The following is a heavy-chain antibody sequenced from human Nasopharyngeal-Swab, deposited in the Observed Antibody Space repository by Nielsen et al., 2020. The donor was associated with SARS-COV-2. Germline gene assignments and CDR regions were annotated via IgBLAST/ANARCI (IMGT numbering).Heavy chain of an antibody. V-gene: IGHV3-33*05. CDR1: GFILTTYG. Sequence: GESLKISCAASGFILTTYGMHWVRQAPGKGLEWVALISYDGSKKYYADSVKGRFTISRDKSKNTLYLQMNNLRAEDTAVYYCTRDRVFYHDSSGRKEFEYWGQGTRVTVSS. J-gene: IGHJ4*02. D-gene: IGHD3-22*01. CDR2: ISYDGSKK. CDR3: TRDRVFYHDSSGRKEFEY.